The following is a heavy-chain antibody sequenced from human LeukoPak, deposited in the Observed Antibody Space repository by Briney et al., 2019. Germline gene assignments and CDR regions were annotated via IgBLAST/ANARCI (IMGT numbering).Heavy chain of an antibody. V-gene: IGHV3-49*04. CDR1: GFTFADYN. CDR2: ITSKTHDGTK. Sequence: PGRSLRLSCTASGFTFADYNMNWVRQAPGKWLEWVGYITSKTHDGTKDYVASVKGRFTISRDDYKSIPYLEMTSLKSEDTAVYYCARGQQSPSGPEFDNWSQGTLVTVS. CDR3: ARGQQSPSGPEFDN. D-gene: IGHD1-14*01. J-gene: IGHJ4*02.